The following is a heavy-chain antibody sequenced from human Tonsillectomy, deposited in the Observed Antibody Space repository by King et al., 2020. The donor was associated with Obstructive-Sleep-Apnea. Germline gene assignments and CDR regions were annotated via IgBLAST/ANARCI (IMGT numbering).Heavy chain of an antibody. Sequence: VQLVESGGGLVQPGRSLRLSCAASGFTFDVDAMHWVRQAPGKGLEWVSSIIWNSGSIAYADSVGGRFTISRDNAKKSLYLQMNSLRAEDTALYYCAKDSYYDSGGPYYYDMDVWGQGTPVTVSS. D-gene: IGHD3-22*01. J-gene: IGHJ6*02. V-gene: IGHV3-9*01. CDR2: IIWNSGSI. CDR3: AKDSYYDSGGPYYYDMDV. CDR1: GFTFDVDA.